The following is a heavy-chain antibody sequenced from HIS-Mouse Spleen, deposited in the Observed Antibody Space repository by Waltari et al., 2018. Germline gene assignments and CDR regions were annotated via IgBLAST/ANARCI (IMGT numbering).Heavy chain of an antibody. CDR2: IYYSGST. CDR3: AREIPYSSSWYDWYFDL. V-gene: IGHV4-39*07. Sequence: QLQLQESGPGLVKPSETLSLTCTVSGGSISSRSSYCGWLRHPPGKGLEWIGSIYYSGSTYYNPSLKSRVTISVDTSKNQFSLKLSSVTAADTAVYYCAREIPYSSSWYDWYFDLWGRGTLVTVSS. D-gene: IGHD6-13*01. CDR1: GGSISSRSSY. J-gene: IGHJ2*01.